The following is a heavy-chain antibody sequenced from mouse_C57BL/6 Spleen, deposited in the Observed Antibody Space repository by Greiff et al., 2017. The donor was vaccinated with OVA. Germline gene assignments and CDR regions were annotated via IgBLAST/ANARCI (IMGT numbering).Heavy chain of an antibody. CDR2: ISSGGDYI. J-gene: IGHJ4*01. CDR3: TRDRLDGNYERYAMDY. D-gene: IGHD2-1*01. CDR1: GFTFSSYA. V-gene: IGHV5-9-1*02. Sequence: EVQRVESGEGLVKPGGSLKLSCAASGFTFSSYAMSWVRQTPEKRLEWVAYISSGGDYIYYADTVKGRFTISRDNARNTLYLQMSSLKAEDTAMYYCTRDRLDGNYERYAMDYWGQGTSVTVSS.